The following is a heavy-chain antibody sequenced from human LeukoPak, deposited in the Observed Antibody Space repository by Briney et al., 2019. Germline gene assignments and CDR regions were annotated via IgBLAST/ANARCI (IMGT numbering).Heavy chain of an antibody. D-gene: IGHD1-1*01. J-gene: IGHJ4*02. V-gene: IGHV4-34*01. CDR3: ARELDV. CDR2: VSHGGST. Sequence: PSETLSLTCAVYGGSFSNYYWTWIRQPPGKGLEWIGEVSHGGSTHYNPSLKSRVTISADTSRLQFSLKLTSVTAADTAVYYCARELDVWGQGALVTVAS. CDR1: GGSFSNYY.